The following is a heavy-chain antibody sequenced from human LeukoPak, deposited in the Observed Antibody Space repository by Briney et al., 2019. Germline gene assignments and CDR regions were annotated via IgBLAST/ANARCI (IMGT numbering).Heavy chain of an antibody. Sequence: GGSLRLSCAASGFTFSRYWMHWVRQVPGKGLVWVARINTDGRSTSYAESLKGRFTISRDNAKNTLNLQMNSLRAEDTAVYYCARDVWGDRDGYFEYWGQGTLVTVSS. CDR3: ARDVWGDRDGYFEY. CDR1: GFTFSRYW. J-gene: IGHJ4*02. V-gene: IGHV3-74*01. D-gene: IGHD2-21*01. CDR2: INTDGRST.